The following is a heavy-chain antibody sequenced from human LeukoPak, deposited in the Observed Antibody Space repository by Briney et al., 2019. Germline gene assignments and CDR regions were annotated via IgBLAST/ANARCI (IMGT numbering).Heavy chain of an antibody. V-gene: IGHV3-30-3*01. CDR3: AREIITGWFDY. Sequence: GGFLRLSCAASGCTFSSYTMHWVRQAPGKGLEWMAVLSYDLINEYYADSVKGRFTISRDNSKNTLYLQMNSLRAEDTAVYYCAREIITGWFDYWGQGTLVTVSS. CDR2: LSYDLINE. J-gene: IGHJ4*02. CDR1: GCTFSSYT. D-gene: IGHD6-19*01.